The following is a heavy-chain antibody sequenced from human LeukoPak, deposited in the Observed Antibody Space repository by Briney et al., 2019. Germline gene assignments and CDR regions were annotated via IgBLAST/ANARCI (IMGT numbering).Heavy chain of an antibody. D-gene: IGHD6-13*01. CDR1: GGSISSYY. Sequence: SETLSLTCTVSGGSISSYYWSWIRQPPGKGLGWIGYIYSSGSTNYNPSLKSRVTISVDTSKNQLSLKLSSVTAADTAVYYCARERGTSGSWYVDHWGQGTLVTISS. CDR3: ARERGTSGSWYVDH. J-gene: IGHJ5*02. V-gene: IGHV4-59*01. CDR2: IYSSGST.